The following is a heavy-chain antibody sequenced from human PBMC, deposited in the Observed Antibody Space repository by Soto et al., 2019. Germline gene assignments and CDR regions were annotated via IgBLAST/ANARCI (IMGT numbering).Heavy chain of an antibody. CDR2: MNPNSGNT. Sequence: ASVKVSCKASGYTFTSYDIDWVRQATGQGLEWMGWMNPNSGNTGYAQKFQGRVTMTRNTSISTAYMELSSLRSEDTAVYYCARQKITIFGVAHYGMDVWGQGTAVTVSS. J-gene: IGHJ6*02. CDR3: ARQKITIFGVAHYGMDV. D-gene: IGHD3-3*01. CDR1: GYTFTSYD. V-gene: IGHV1-8*01.